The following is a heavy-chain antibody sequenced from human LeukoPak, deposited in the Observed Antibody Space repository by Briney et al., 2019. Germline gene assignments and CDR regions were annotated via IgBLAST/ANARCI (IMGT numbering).Heavy chain of an antibody. J-gene: IGHJ4*02. CDR3: AKDLLTMIVVVMDY. CDR1: GFTFSSYA. Sequence: GGSLRLSCAASGFTFSSYAMSWVRQAPGKGLEWVSSISASGGSTYYADSVKGRFTISSDNSKNTLYLQMNSLRAEDTAVYYCAKDLLTMIVVVMDYWGQGTLVTVSS. D-gene: IGHD3-22*01. CDR2: ISASGGST. V-gene: IGHV3-23*01.